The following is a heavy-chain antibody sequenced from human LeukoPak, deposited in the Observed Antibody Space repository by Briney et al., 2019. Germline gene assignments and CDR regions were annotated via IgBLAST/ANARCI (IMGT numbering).Heavy chain of an antibody. D-gene: IGHD4/OR15-4a*01. CDR2: MGSGGDT. Sequence: SAGSLRLSCAASGFTFIIYAINWVRQPPEKGLEWDPIMGSGGDTYYADSVKGRFTISRDNSKNTLYLQMNSLRAEDTAVYYCAKARGATYGTYYFDYWGQGTLVTVSS. CDR3: AKARGATYGTYYFDY. J-gene: IGHJ4*02. CDR1: GFTFIIYA. V-gene: IGHV3-23*01.